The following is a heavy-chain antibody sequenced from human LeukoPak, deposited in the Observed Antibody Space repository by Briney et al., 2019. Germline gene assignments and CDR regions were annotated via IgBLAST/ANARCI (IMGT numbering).Heavy chain of an antibody. CDR1: GYTFTSYG. D-gene: IGHD3-10*01. J-gene: IGHJ4*02. CDR2: ISAYNGNT. V-gene: IGHV1-18*01. Sequence: ASVKVSCKASGYTFTSYGISWVRQAPGQGLEWMGWISAYNGNTNYAQKLQGRVTMTTDTSTSTAYMELRGLRSDDTAVYYCATDGPYYYGSGSLPFDYWGQGTLVTVSS. CDR3: ATDGPYYYGSGSLPFDY.